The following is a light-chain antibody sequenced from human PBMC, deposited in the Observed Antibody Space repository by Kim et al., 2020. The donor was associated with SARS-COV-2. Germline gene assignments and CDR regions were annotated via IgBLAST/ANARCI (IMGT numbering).Light chain of an antibody. CDR3: QHHNNWPPYT. V-gene: IGKV3-15*01. J-gene: IGKJ2*01. CDR1: QTVGSH. CDR2: SAS. Sequence: GSPGDRATLSCRASQTVGSHLAWYQQKPGQAPRLLIYSASTRATGIPPRFRGSGSGTEFTLTISSLQSEDSAIYYCQHHNNWPPYTFGQGTKLEI.